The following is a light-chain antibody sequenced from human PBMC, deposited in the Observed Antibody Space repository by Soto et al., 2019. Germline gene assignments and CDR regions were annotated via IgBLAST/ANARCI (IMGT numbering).Light chain of an antibody. CDR3: QQYYSIPRT. J-gene: IGKJ1*01. CDR2: WAS. CDR1: QSILSTSNKNNY. Sequence: DIVLTQSPDSLAVSLGETATINCKSSQSILSTSNKNNYLAWFQQKPGQPLKLLIYWASTRESEVPERFSGSGSVTDFTLTINSLQPEDVAIYYCQQYYSIPRTFGRGTRVEIK. V-gene: IGKV4-1*01.